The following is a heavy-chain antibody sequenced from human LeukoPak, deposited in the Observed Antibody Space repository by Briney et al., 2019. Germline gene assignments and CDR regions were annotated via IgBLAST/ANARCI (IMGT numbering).Heavy chain of an antibody. D-gene: IGHD1-20*01. CDR3: ASSDNWNPDAFDI. CDR2: IKQDGSEK. J-gene: IGHJ3*02. CDR1: GFTFSSYW. V-gene: IGHV3-7*01. Sequence: GGSLRLSCAASGFTFSSYWMSWVRQAPGKGLEWVANIKQDGSEKYYVDSVKGRFTISRDNAKNSLYLQMNSLRAEDTAVYYCASSDNWNPDAFDIWGQGTMVTVSS.